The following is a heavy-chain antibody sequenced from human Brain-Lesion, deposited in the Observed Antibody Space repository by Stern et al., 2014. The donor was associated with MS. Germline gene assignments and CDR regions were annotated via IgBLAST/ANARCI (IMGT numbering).Heavy chain of an antibody. Sequence: VQLGQSGAEVKKPGESLKLSCKGSGYRFSSNWIGWVRQVPGKGLEWMGIIWAGDSDTRNSPSFQGLVTISADKSISTAYLQWSRLQASDTAMYYCARRGDSSSSGFDYWGQGTLVIVSS. CDR1: GYRFSSNW. CDR3: ARRGDSSSSGFDY. J-gene: IGHJ4*02. CDR2: IWAGDSDT. V-gene: IGHV5-51*01. D-gene: IGHD6-6*01.